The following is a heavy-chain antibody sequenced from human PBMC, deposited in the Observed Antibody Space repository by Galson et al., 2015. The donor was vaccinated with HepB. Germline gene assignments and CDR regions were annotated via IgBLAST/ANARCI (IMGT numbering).Heavy chain of an antibody. J-gene: IGHJ6*02. Sequence: SLRLSCAASGFTFSSNNMHWVRQAPGKGLEWVAVIWIDGSNRYHADSVKGRFTISRDNSKNTLFLQMSSLRVEDTAVYYCARAKDDAMDVWGQGTTVTVSS. CDR3: ARAKDDAMDV. CDR1: GFTFSSNN. CDR2: IWIDGSNR. D-gene: IGHD2-15*01. V-gene: IGHV3-33*08.